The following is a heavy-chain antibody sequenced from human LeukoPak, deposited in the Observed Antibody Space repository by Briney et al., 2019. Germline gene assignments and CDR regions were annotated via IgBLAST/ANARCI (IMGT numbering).Heavy chain of an antibody. CDR2: ISSSSSYI. V-gene: IGHV3-21*01. CDR1: GFTFSSYS. Sequence: GGSLRLXCAASGFTFSSYSMNWVRQAPGKGLEWVSSISSSSSYIYYADSVKGRFTISRDNAKNSLYLQMNSLRAEDTAVYYCARTIAVAGTWAFDIWGQGTMVTVSS. D-gene: IGHD6-19*01. CDR3: ARTIAVAGTWAFDI. J-gene: IGHJ3*02.